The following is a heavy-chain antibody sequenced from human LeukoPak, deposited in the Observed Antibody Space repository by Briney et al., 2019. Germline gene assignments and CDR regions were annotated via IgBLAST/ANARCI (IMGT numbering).Heavy chain of an antibody. CDR2: ISGSGNAK. CDR3: ARDYLYAFDY. J-gene: IGHJ4*02. V-gene: IGHV3-48*01. Sequence: GGSLRLSCAASGFSFSSYSMNWVRQAPGKGLEWVSYISGSGNAKHYADSVKGRFTISRDNAKNALYLQMNSLRAEDTAVYFCARDYLYAFDYWGQGTLVTVSS. D-gene: IGHD2-2*01. CDR1: GFSFSSYS.